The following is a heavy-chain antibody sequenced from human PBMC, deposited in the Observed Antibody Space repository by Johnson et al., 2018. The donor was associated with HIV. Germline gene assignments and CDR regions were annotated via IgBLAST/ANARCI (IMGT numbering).Heavy chain of an antibody. CDR2: IGTAGDT. CDR1: GFTFSSYD. D-gene: IGHD6-6*01. CDR3: ARDQSSRQAFDI. Sequence: MQLVESGGGLVQPGGSLRLSCAASGFTFSSYDMHWVRQATGKGLEWVSAIGTAGDTYYPGSVKGRFTISRENAKNSLYLQMNSLRAGDTAVYYCARDQSSRQAFDIWGQGTMVTVSS. J-gene: IGHJ3*02. V-gene: IGHV3-13*01.